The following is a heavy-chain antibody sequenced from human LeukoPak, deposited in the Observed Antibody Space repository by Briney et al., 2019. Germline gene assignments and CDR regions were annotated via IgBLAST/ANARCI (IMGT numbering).Heavy chain of an antibody. J-gene: IGHJ4*02. V-gene: IGHV4-30-4*01. D-gene: IGHD1-1*01. Sequence: SETLSLTCTVSGGSISSGDYYWNWIRQPPGKGLEWIGYIFYTGSTYYNPSLKSRVTISVHTSKNQFSLKLSSVTVADTAVYYCARVGIAYYFDYWGQGTLVTASS. CDR2: IFYTGST. CDR3: ARVGIAYYFDY. CDR1: GGSISSGDYY.